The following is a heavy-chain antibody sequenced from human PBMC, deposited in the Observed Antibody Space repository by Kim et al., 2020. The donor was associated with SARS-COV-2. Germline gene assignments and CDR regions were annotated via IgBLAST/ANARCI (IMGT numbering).Heavy chain of an antibody. CDR3: ARVGYGPYYGRDV. J-gene: IGHJ6*02. Sequence: YADSVKGRFTSSRDNSKNTRDLQMNSLRAEGTAVYYCARVGYGPYYGRDVWGQGTTVTVSS. V-gene: IGHV3-33*01. D-gene: IGHD5-18*01.